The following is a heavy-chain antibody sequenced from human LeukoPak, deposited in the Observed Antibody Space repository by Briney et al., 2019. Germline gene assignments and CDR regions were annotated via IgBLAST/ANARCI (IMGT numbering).Heavy chain of an antibody. CDR2: IRGGGGGA. CDR1: GFTFSSYA. J-gene: IGHJ3*02. D-gene: IGHD4-17*01. Sequence: GGSLRLSCAASGFTFSSYAMSWVRQAPGKGPEWISAIRGGGGGAFYADSVKGRFTISRDNSKYTLFLQTNSLRAEDTAVYYCARDPNGDYVGAFDMWGPGTMVTVSS. CDR3: ARDPNGDYVGAFDM. V-gene: IGHV3-23*01.